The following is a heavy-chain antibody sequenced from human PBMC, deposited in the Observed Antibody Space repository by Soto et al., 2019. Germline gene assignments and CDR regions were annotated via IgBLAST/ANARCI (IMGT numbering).Heavy chain of an antibody. CDR2: ISYDGSNK. Sequence: SLRLSCASSGVTFSSYSMHWVLQAPGKGLEWVAVISYDGSNKYYADSVKGRFTISRDNSKNTLYLQMNSLRAEDTAVYYCARGYYDFSSGYYSLYYGMDVWGQGTTVTVSS. J-gene: IGHJ6*02. D-gene: IGHD3-3*01. CDR1: GVTFSSYS. V-gene: IGHV3-30-3*01. CDR3: ARGYYDFSSGYYSLYYGMDV.